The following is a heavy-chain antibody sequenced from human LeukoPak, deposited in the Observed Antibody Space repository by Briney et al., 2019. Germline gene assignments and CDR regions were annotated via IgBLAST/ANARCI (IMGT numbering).Heavy chain of an antibody. V-gene: IGHV3-9*01. J-gene: IGHJ3*02. CDR1: GFTFDDYA. D-gene: IGHD3-10*01. CDR2: ISWNSGSI. CDR3: AKDRGPLLDRRAFDI. Sequence: PGRSLRLSCAASGFTFDDYAMHWVRQAPGKSLEWVSGISWNSGSIGYADSVKGRFTISRDNAKNSLYLQMNSLRAEDTALYYCAKDRGPLLDRRAFDIWGQGTMVTVSS.